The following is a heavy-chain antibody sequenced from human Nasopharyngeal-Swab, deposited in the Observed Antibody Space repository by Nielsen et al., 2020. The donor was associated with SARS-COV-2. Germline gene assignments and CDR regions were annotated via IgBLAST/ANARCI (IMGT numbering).Heavy chain of an antibody. D-gene: IGHD3-3*01. V-gene: IGHV4-31*02. Sequence: RQAPGKGLEWIGYIYYSGSTYYNPSLKSRVTISVDTSKNQFSLKLSSVTAADTAVYYCARSPGGDYDSTALYWYFDLWGRGTLVTVSS. J-gene: IGHJ2*01. CDR3: ARSPGGDYDSTALYWYFDL. CDR2: IYYSGST.